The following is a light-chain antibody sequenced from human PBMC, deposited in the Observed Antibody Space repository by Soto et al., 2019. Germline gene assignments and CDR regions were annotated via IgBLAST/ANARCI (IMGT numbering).Light chain of an antibody. CDR3: QQYTTSPFT. CDR2: GAS. CDR1: QSVGSNY. J-gene: IGKJ3*01. Sequence: EVVLTQSPGTLSLSPGERATLYCRASQSVGSNYLAWYQQKPGQAPRVLIYGASSRATGIPDRFSGSGSGADFTLTISRLEPEDFAVYYCQQYTTSPFTFGPRTKVDI. V-gene: IGKV3-20*01.